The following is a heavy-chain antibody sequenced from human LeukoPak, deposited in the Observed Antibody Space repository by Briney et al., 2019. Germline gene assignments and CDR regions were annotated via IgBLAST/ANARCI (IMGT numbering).Heavy chain of an antibody. Sequence: ASVKVSCKASGYTFTGYYMHWVRQAPGQGLEWMGWINPNSGGTNYAQKFQGRVTMTRDTSISTAYMELSRLRSDDTAVYYCARGGDHSELVRRNTGLFDYWGQGTLVIVSS. D-gene: IGHD6-6*01. J-gene: IGHJ4*02. CDR2: INPNSGGT. CDR1: GYTFTGYY. CDR3: ARGGDHSELVRRNTGLFDY. V-gene: IGHV1-2*02.